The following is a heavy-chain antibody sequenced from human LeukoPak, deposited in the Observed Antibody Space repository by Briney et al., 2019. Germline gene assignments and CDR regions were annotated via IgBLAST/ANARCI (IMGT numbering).Heavy chain of an antibody. CDR2: ISGSGGSP. J-gene: IGHJ4*02. Sequence: GGSQRLSCAASGFTFSSNGMSWVRQAPGRGLEWVSVISGSGGSPDYTDSVKGRFTISRDNSKNTLYLQMNSLRAEDTAVYYCANYSGSSRWFDYWGQGTLVTVSS. V-gene: IGHV3-23*01. D-gene: IGHD6-13*01. CDR1: GFTFSSNG. CDR3: ANYSGSSRWFDY.